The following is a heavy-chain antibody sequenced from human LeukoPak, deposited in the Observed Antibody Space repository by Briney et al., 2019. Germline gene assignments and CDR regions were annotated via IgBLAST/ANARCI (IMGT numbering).Heavy chain of an antibody. D-gene: IGHD3-22*01. V-gene: IGHV3-30-3*01. J-gene: IGHJ4*02. Sequence: GGSLRLSCAASGFTFSSYAMHWVRQAPGKGLEWVAVISYDGSNKYYADSVKGRFTISRDNSKNTLYLQMNSLRAEDTAVYYCARGPAGYYYDSSGYTYFDYWGQGTLVTVSS. CDR2: ISYDGSNK. CDR1: GFTFSSYA. CDR3: ARGPAGYYYDSSGYTYFDY.